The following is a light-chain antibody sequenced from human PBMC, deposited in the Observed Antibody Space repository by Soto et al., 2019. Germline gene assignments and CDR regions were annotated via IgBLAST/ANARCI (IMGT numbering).Light chain of an antibody. J-gene: IGKJ2*03. CDR1: QSIRSTY. V-gene: IGKV3-20*01. CDR2: GVS. CDR3: LQYGNLPYS. Sequence: EIVLTQSPGTLSLSPGERATLSCRASQSIRSTYLAWYQQKPGQAPRLLIYGVSSRATGIPDRFSGSGSGTDFSLTISRLEPEDFAVYYCLQYGNLPYSFGQGTKLNIK.